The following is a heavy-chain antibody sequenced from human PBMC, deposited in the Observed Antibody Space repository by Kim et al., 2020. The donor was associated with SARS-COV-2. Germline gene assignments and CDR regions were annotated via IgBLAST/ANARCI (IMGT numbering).Heavy chain of an antibody. D-gene: IGHD2-2*01. CDR3: ARWSSYFDY. V-gene: IGHV4-31*03. CDR2: IYYSGST. CDR1: GGSISSTGYY. J-gene: IGHJ4*02. Sequence: SETLSLTCTVSGGSISSTGYYWSWIRQHPGKGLEWIGYIYYSGSTYYNPSLVKSRITISVDTSKNQFSLKLSSVTAADTVVYYCARWSSYFDYWGQGTLVTVSS.